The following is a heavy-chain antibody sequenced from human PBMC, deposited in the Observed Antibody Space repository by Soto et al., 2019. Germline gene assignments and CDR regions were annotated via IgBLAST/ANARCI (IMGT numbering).Heavy chain of an antibody. D-gene: IGHD3-10*01. CDR1: GGSISSSTYY. CDR2: FFIGWIT. Sequence: TSETLSLTCTVSGGSISSSTYYWGGMRQPPGNGLLWFVFFFIGWITFYNPSLKSRVTISVDTSKNQFSLKLSSVTAAVTAVYYCARYQMRARGPAFEYWGQGILVTVSS. CDR3: ARYQMRARGPAFEY. V-gene: IGHV4-39*01. J-gene: IGHJ4*02.